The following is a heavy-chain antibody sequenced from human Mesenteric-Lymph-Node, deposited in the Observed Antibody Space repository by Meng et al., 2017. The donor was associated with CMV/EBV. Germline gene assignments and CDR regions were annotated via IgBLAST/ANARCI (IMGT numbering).Heavy chain of an antibody. CDR2: IYYTGSS. V-gene: IGHV4-59*01. CDR1: GGSIDSYY. J-gene: IGHJ4*02. CDR3: ARARSPRFFDY. Sequence: GSLRLSCTVSGGSIDSYYWNWIRQSPGKGLEWIGYIYYTGSSNYNPSLKSRVTISVDTSKNHFSLRLTSVTAADTAMYYCARARSPRFFDYWGRGTLVTVSS.